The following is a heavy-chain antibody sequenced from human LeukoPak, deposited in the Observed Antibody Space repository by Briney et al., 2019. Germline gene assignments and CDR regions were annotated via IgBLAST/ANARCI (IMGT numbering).Heavy chain of an antibody. J-gene: IGHJ4*02. CDR1: GSRFTTYW. Sequence: GKSLKISCKGSGSRFTTYWIGWVRQMPGKGLEWMGIIYPGDFDTRYSPSFRGQVTFSVDKSINTAYLQWSSLKASDTAMYYCARAPTSVSNPYYFDYWGQGALVTVSS. CDR2: IYPGDFDT. CDR3: ARAPTSVSNPYYFDY. V-gene: IGHV5-51*01.